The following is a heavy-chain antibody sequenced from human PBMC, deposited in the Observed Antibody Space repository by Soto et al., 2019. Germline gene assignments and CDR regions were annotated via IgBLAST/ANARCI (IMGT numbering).Heavy chain of an antibody. Sequence: GSLKVSCKAFGYTFTSYGIHWGRQAPGQRLEWMGWINAANGDTKYSPKFQGRVTIIRDTSASTAYMELSSLRSEDTAVYYCVRRHVSATGIDWFDPWGQGTLVTVSS. J-gene: IGHJ5*02. CDR2: INAANGDT. CDR3: VRRHVSATGIDWFDP. CDR1: GYTFTSYG. V-gene: IGHV1-3*01. D-gene: IGHD6-13*01.